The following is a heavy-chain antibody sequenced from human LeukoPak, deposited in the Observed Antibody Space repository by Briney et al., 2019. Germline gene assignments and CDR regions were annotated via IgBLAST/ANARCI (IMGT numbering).Heavy chain of an antibody. Sequence: SGGSLRLSCAASGFTFSSNWMYWVRQAPGKGLVWVSYISSDGSSTNYADSVKGRVTISRDNAKNTLYVQMNSLRADDTAVYYCARGRPGNYFDYWGQGTLVTVSS. D-gene: IGHD1-26*01. CDR1: GFTFSSNW. CDR3: ARGRPGNYFDY. J-gene: IGHJ4*02. CDR2: ISSDGSST. V-gene: IGHV3-74*01.